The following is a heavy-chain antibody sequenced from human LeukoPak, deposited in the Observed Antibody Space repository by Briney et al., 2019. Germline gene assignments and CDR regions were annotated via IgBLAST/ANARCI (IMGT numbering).Heavy chain of an antibody. CDR3: ARAKTRSRDAFDI. D-gene: IGHD3-10*01. CDR1: GFTFSSYA. V-gene: IGHV3-53*01. CDR2: IYSGGST. J-gene: IGHJ3*02. Sequence: GGSLRLSCAASGFTFSSYAMHWVRQAPGEGLEWVSVIYSGGSTYYADSVKGRFTISRDNSKNTLYLQMNSLRAEDTAVYYCARAKTRSRDAFDIWGQGTMVTVSS.